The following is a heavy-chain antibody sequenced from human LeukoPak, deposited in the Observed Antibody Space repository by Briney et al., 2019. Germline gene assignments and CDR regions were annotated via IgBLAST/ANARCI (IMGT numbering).Heavy chain of an antibody. CDR3: ARDYGGSSGWFDP. CDR1: EYTFTSYD. D-gene: IGHD4-23*01. CDR2: MSPNSDNT. J-gene: IGHJ5*02. V-gene: IGHV1-8*01. Sequence: GASVKVSCKASEYTFTSYDINWVRQATGQGLEWMGWMSPNSDNTGYAQKFQGRVTFTRDTSISTAYMELRSLTSEDTAVYYCARDYGGSSGWFDPWGQGTLVTVSS.